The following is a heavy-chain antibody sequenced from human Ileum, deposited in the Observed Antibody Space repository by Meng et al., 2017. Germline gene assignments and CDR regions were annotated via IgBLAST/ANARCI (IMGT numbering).Heavy chain of an antibody. CDR3: VTTYSGRDYYKGMAV. D-gene: IGHD1-26*01. CDR2: ITSDGGGT. J-gene: IGHJ6*02. V-gene: IGHV3-23*01. CDR1: GFAFDNYA. Sequence: GGSLRLSCAASGFAFDNYAMSWVRQPPGKGLEWVSTITSDGGGTYYAYSVKGRFTVSRDNSMNTLSLQMYSLRVEDTARYFCVTTYSGRDYYKGMAVWGQGTTVTVSS.